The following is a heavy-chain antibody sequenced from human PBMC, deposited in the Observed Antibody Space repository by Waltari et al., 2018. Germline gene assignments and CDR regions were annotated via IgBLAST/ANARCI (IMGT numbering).Heavy chain of an antibody. Sequence: QVQLQESGPGLVKPSQTLSLTCTVSGGSISSGGYYWSWIRQHPGKGLEWIGYIYYSGSTYYNPSLKSRVTISVDTSKNQFSLKLSSVTAADTSVYYCARDASVYGDVYYFDYWGQGTLVTVSS. D-gene: IGHD4-17*01. J-gene: IGHJ4*02. CDR2: IYYSGST. CDR1: GGSISSGGYY. V-gene: IGHV4-31*03. CDR3: ARDASVYGDVYYFDY.